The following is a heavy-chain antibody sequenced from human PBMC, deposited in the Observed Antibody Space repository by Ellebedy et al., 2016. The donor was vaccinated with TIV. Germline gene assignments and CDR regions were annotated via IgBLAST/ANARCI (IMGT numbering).Heavy chain of an antibody. J-gene: IGHJ4*02. CDR1: GGTFSSYA. Sequence: AASVKVSCKASGGTFSSYAISWVRQAPGQGLEWMGGIIPIFGTANYAQKFQGRVTITADKSTSTAYMELSSLRSEDTAVYYCARDQDYSFDYWGQGTLVTVSS. V-gene: IGHV1-69*06. D-gene: IGHD3/OR15-3a*01. CDR3: ARDQDYSFDY. CDR2: IIPIFGTA.